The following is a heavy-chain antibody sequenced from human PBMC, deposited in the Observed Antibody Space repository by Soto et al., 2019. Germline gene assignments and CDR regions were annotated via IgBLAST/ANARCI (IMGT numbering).Heavy chain of an antibody. CDR1: GVSISSGGYH. J-gene: IGHJ6*02. CDR2: IYYSGST. D-gene: IGHD2-15*01. Sequence: PSETLSLTCTVSGVSISSGGYHWSWIRQHPGKGLEWIGYIYYSGSTYYNPSLKSRVTISVDTSKNQFSLKLSSVTAADTAVYYCAREGNCSGGSCVYGMDVWGQGTTVTVSS. V-gene: IGHV4-31*03. CDR3: AREGNCSGGSCVYGMDV.